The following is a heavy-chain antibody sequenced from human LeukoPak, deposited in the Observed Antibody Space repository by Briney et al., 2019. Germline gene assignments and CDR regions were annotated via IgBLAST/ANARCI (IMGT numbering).Heavy chain of an antibody. CDR1: GFTFSNYW. J-gene: IGHJ4*02. V-gene: IGHV3-7*05. CDR3: ARHTWYNDY. D-gene: IGHD1-1*01. CDR2: IKQDGSEG. Sequence: PGGSLRLSCAASGFTFSNYWMTWVRQAPGKGLEWVANIKQDGSEGFYVASVKGRFTISRDNAKNSLYLQMNGLRAEDTAVYYCARHTWYNDYWGQGTLVTVSS.